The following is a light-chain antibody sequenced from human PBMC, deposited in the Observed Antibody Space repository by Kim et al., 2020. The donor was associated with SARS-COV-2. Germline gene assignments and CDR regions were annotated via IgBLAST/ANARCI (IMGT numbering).Light chain of an antibody. J-gene: IGKJ1*01. CDR1: QSVSTN. CDR2: GAS. V-gene: IGKV3-15*01. CDR3: QQYNNWPPWT. Sequence: EIVMTQSPGTLSVSPGERATLSCRASQSVSTNLAWYQQKPGQAPRLLIYGASTRATGIPARFSGSGSGTEFTLTINSLQSEDFAVYYCQQYNNWPPWTFGQGTKVDIK.